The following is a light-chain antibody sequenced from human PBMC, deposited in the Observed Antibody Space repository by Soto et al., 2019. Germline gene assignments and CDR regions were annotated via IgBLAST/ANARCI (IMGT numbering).Light chain of an antibody. Sequence: DIQMTQSPSSLSASVGDRVTITCRASQGIRNYLDWYQQKPGKAPKLLIYSASTLQSGVPSRFSGTGSGTDFTLIIDSRQPEDAATYYCQKYDSGPITFGPGTKVDVK. J-gene: IGKJ3*01. CDR3: QKYDSGPIT. CDR1: QGIRNY. V-gene: IGKV1-27*01. CDR2: SAS.